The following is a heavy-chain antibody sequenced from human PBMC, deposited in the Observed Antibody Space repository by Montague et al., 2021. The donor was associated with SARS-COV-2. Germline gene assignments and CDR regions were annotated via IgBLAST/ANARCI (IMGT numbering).Heavy chain of an antibody. CDR3: ARAPYYGPGKPYQFDY. CDR2: SYNSGTT. CDR1: GYSINSNYY. V-gene: IGHV4-38-2*02. J-gene: IGHJ4*02. D-gene: IGHD3-10*01. Sequence: SETLSLTCTVSGYSINSNYYWGWLRPPPGKVLECVGCSYNSGTTHYHPSHKRRVTISLDTSNNHFSLKVTSVTAADTAVYYCARAPYYGPGKPYQFDYWGRGTLVTVSS.